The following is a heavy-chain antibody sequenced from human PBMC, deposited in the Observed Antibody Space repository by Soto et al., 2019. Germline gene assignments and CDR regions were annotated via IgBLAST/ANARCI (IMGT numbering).Heavy chain of an antibody. Sequence: KPSETLSLTCAVYGGSFSGYYWSWIRQPPGKGLEWIGEINHSGSTNYNPSLKSRVTISVDTSKNQFSLKLSSVTAADTAVYYCARIEYYYDSSGYYYYYYYYGMDVWGQGTTVTVSS. D-gene: IGHD3-22*01. CDR3: ARIEYYYDSSGYYYYYYYYGMDV. V-gene: IGHV4-34*01. J-gene: IGHJ6*02. CDR1: GGSFSGYY. CDR2: INHSGST.